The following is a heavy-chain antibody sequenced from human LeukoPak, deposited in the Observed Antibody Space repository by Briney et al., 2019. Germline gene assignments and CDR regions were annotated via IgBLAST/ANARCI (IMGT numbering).Heavy chain of an antibody. J-gene: IGHJ6*02. Sequence: SGGSLRLSCAASGLTFSSDWMHWVRQVPGKGLVWVSRINSDASTINYADSVKGRFTISRDNSKNTLYLQMNSLRAEDTAVYYCARDLAVAPSYYGMDVWGQGTTVTVSS. CDR3: ARDLAVAPSYYGMDV. CDR1: GLTFSSDW. CDR2: INSDASTI. V-gene: IGHV3-74*01. D-gene: IGHD6-19*01.